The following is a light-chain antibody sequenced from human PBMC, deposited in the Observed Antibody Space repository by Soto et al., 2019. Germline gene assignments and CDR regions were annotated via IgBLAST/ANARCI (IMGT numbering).Light chain of an antibody. Sequence: DIQMTQSPSTLSASIGDRVTITCRASQSISYFLAWYQQKPGKAHNLLIYDASSLESGAPSRFSGSGSGTKFTLTIYGLQPDDFATYYGQHYDSSSPWTFSQGTKV. J-gene: IGKJ1*01. CDR3: QHYDSSSPWT. CDR1: QSISYF. CDR2: DAS. V-gene: IGKV1-5*01.